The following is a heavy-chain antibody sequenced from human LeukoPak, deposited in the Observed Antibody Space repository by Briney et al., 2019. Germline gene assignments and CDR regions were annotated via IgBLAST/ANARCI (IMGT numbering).Heavy chain of an antibody. CDR1: GFTFSSYA. V-gene: IGHV3-30-3*01. CDR2: ISYGGSNK. CDR3: ARGDCGGDCYSIENFDY. Sequence: GGSLRLSCAASGFTFSSYAMHWVRQAPGKGLEWVAVISYGGSNKYYADSVKGRFTISRDNSKNTLYLQMNSLRAEDTAVYYCARGDCGGDCYSIENFDYWGQGTLVTVSS. J-gene: IGHJ4*02. D-gene: IGHD2-21*02.